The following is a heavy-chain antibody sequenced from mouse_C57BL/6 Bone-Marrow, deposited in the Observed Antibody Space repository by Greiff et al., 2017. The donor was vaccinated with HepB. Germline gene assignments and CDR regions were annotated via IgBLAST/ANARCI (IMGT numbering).Heavy chain of an antibody. Sequence: QVQLQQSGAELVKPGASVKMSCKASGYTFTSYWITWVKQRPGQGLEWIGDIYPGSGSTNYNEKFKSKATLTVDTSSSTAYMQLSSLTSEDSAVYYCAYYYGSSVWYFDVWGTGTTVTVSS. CDR2: IYPGSGST. J-gene: IGHJ1*03. CDR3: AYYYGSSVWYFDV. CDR1: GYTFTSYW. D-gene: IGHD1-1*01. V-gene: IGHV1-55*01.